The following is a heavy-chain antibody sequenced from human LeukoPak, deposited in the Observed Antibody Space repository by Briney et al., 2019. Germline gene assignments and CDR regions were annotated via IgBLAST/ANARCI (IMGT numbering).Heavy chain of an antibody. Sequence: SETLSLTCAVYGGSFSGYYWSWIRQPPGKGLEWIGKINHSGSTNYNPSLKSRVTISVDTSKNQFSLKLSSVTAADTAVYYCARVTPKLYNWFDPWGQGTLVTVSS. CDR3: ARVTPKLYNWFDP. V-gene: IGHV4-34*01. CDR1: GGSFSGYY. CDR2: INHSGST. D-gene: IGHD2-21*02. J-gene: IGHJ5*02.